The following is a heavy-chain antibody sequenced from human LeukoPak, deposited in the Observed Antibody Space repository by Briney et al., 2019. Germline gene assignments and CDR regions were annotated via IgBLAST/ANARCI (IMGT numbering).Heavy chain of an antibody. D-gene: IGHD6-19*01. CDR2: IYYSGTT. CDR1: GGSISSYY. CDR3: ARGGRWLVTEFDY. Sequence: PSETLSLTCTVSGGSISSYYWSWIRQPPGKGLEWIGYIYYSGTTNYNPSLKSRVTISVDTSKNQFSLKLSSVTAADTAVYYCARGGRWLVTEFDYWGQGTLVTVSS. V-gene: IGHV4-59*01. J-gene: IGHJ4*02.